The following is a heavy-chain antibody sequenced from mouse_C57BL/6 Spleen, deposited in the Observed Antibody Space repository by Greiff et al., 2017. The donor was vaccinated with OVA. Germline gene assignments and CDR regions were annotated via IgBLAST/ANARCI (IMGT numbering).Heavy chain of an antibody. CDR2: LYPGSGNT. CDR1: GYSFTSYY. J-gene: IGHJ1*03. V-gene: IGHV1-66*01. Sequence: VQLQQSGPELVKPGASVKISCKASGYSFTSYYIHWVKQRPGQGLEWIGWLYPGSGNTKYNEKFKGKATLTADTSSSTAYMQLSSLTSEDAAVYYCARWKGYFDVWGTGTTVTVSS. CDR3: ARWKGYFDV.